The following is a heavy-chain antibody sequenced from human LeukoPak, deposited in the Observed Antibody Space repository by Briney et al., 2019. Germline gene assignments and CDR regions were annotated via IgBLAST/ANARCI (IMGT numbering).Heavy chain of an antibody. Sequence: LSETLSLTCAVSGASVSGSNYYWGWIRQPPGKGLEWIGNIYSSGSTYYNASLQSRVTISIDTSKNQFSLRLNSVTAADTAMYYCAKSGGYGLIDYWGQGTRVTVSS. D-gene: IGHD1-26*01. CDR1: GASVSGSNYY. V-gene: IGHV4-39*01. J-gene: IGHJ4*02. CDR3: AKSGGYGLIDY. CDR2: IYSSGST.